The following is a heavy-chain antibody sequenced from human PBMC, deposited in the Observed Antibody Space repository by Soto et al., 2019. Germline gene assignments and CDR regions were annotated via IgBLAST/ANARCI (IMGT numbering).Heavy chain of an antibody. J-gene: IGHJ6*02. V-gene: IGHV3-11*01. CDR2: ISSSGSTI. CDR3: ARDPVPAAAYHYYYGMDV. D-gene: IGHD2-2*01. CDR1: VFTCSDYY. Sequence: SLRLSCSASVFTCSDYYMSWIRQAPGKGLEWVSYISSSGSTIYYADSVKGRFTISRDNAKNSLYLQMNSLRAEDTAVYYCARDPVPAAAYHYYYGMDVWGQGTTVTVSS.